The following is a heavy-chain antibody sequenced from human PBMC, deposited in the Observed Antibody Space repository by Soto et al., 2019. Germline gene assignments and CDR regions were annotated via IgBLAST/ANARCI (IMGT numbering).Heavy chain of an antibody. Sequence: SVKVSCKASGGTFSSYAISWVRQAPGQGLEWMGGIIPIFGTANYAQKFQGRVTITADESTSTAYMELSSLRSEDTAVYYCARDGWLRSYYYYYGMDVWGQGTTVTVPS. CDR2: IIPIFGTA. CDR1: GGTFSSYA. CDR3: ARDGWLRSYYYYYGMDV. V-gene: IGHV1-69*13. D-gene: IGHD5-12*01. J-gene: IGHJ6*02.